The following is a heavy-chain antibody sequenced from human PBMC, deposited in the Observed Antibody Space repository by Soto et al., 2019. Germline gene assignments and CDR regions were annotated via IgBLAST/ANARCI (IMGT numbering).Heavy chain of an antibody. D-gene: IGHD2-2*01. J-gene: IGHJ3*02. V-gene: IGHV1-8*01. CDR3: AKGYCSSTSCYVEVDDAFDI. CDR1: GYTFPTYD. Sequence: ASVKVSCKASGYTFPTYDINWVRPATGQGLEWMGWMNPNSGNTGYAQKFQGRVTMTRNTSISTAYMELSSLRSEDTAVYYCAKGYCSSTSCYVEVDDAFDIWGQGTMVTVSS. CDR2: MNPNSGNT.